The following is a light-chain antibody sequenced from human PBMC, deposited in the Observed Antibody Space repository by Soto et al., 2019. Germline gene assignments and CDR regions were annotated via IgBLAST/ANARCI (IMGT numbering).Light chain of an antibody. V-gene: IGKV1-5*03. CDR3: QQYDSYSPLT. J-gene: IGKJ4*01. CDR2: KAS. CDR1: QSISTW. Sequence: DIQMTQSPSTLSASVGDRVTLTCRASQSISTWLAWYQQKPRKAPKLLIYKASGLESGVPSRFSGSGSGTAFTPTISSLQPDDFATYYCQQYDSYSPLTCGGGTKVDIK.